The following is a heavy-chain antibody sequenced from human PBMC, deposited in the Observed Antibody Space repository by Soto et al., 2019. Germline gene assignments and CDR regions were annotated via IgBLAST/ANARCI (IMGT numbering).Heavy chain of an antibody. CDR2: IYPAESET. CDR1: GYTFANYW. Sequence: GESLKISCKGSGYTFANYWIGWVRQRPGKGLDWVGIIYPAESETRYSPAFQGQVTISADTSIGTAYLEWSSLKASDTAVYYCARRGDCKCGSCSTRYWFDPWGQGTLVTVSS. J-gene: IGHJ5*01. D-gene: IGHD2-15*01. V-gene: IGHV5-51*01. CDR3: ARRGDCKCGSCSTRYWFDP.